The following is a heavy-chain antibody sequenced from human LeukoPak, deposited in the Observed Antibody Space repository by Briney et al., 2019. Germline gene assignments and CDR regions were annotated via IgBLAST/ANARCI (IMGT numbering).Heavy chain of an antibody. CDR1: GFTFSSYA. Sequence: PGGSLRLSCAVSGFTFSSYAMGWVRQAPGKGLEWVSSISGSGGSAYYADSVKGRFTISRDNTKNTLHLQMNSLKVDDTAVYYCAKDQSPVTMIWTSFDYWGQGTLVTVSS. V-gene: IGHV3-23*01. J-gene: IGHJ4*02. CDR3: AKDQSPVTMIWTSFDY. CDR2: ISGSGGSA. D-gene: IGHD3-22*01.